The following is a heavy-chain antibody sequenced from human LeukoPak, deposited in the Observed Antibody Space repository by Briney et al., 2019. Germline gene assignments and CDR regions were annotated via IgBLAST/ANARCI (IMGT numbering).Heavy chain of an antibody. J-gene: IGHJ6*04. CDR1: GFTFSSYG. CDR2: IWYDGSNK. V-gene: IGHV3-33*01. D-gene: IGHD2-2*01. Sequence: GGSLRLSCAASGFTFSSYGMHWVRQAPGKGLEWVAVIWYDGSNKYYADSVKGRFTISRDNSKNTLYLQMNSLRAEDTAVYYCARGPGYCSSTSCPCGMDVWGKGTTVTVSS. CDR3: ARGPGYCSSTSCPCGMDV.